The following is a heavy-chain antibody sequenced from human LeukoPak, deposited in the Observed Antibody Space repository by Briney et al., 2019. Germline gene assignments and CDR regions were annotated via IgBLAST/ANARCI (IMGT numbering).Heavy chain of an antibody. CDR1: GDSVSSNSAA. CDR2: TYYRSKWYN. Sequence: SQTLSLTCAISGDSVSSNSAAWNWIRQSPSRGLEWLGRTYYRSKWYNDYAVSVKSRITINPDTSKNQFSLQLNSVTPEDTAVYYCARAMWNREASSSWSPLWYGMDVWGQGTTVTVSS. D-gene: IGHD6-13*01. J-gene: IGHJ6*02. CDR3: ARAMWNREASSSWSPLWYGMDV. V-gene: IGHV6-1*01.